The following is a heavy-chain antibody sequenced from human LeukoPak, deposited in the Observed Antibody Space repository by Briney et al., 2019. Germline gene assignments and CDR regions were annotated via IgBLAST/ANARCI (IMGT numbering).Heavy chain of an antibody. CDR1: GGSISSSSAY. J-gene: IGHJ4*02. CDR3: VSPRGFSYGYFDY. Sequence: PSETLSLTCTVPGGSISSSSAYWGWIRQPPGKGLEWIVSIYYSKNTYYNPSLKSRVTISADTSKNQFSLTLGSVSATDTAVYYCVSPRGFSYGYFDYWGQGTLVTVSS. V-gene: IGHV4-39*01. D-gene: IGHD5-18*01. CDR2: IYYSKNT.